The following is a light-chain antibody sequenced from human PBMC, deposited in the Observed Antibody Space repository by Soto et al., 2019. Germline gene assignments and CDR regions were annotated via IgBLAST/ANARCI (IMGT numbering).Light chain of an antibody. V-gene: IGKV3-20*01. CDR2: GAF. J-gene: IGKJ2*01. Sequence: EIVFSQSLRALSLSPQEGVTLSCRASQSVRSGYLAWYRQKPGAAPRLLIYGAFVRATGIPDRFSGSGSGTDFTLTISILEAEDLAVYYCQHYDCRPYTFGQGTKLEIK. CDR1: QSVRSGY. CDR3: QHYDCRPYT.